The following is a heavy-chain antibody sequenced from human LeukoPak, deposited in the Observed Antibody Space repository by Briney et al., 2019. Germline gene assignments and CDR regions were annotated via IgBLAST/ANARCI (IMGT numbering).Heavy chain of an antibody. CDR3: ARSRYDFWSGYTNDAFDI. Sequence: PSQTLSLTCTVSGGSISSYYWSWIRQPPGKGLEWIGYIYYSGSTNYNPSLKSRVTISVDTSKNQFSLKLSSVTAADTAVYYCARSRYDFWSGYTNDAFDIWGQGTMVTVSS. CDR2: IYYSGST. D-gene: IGHD3-3*01. V-gene: IGHV4-59*01. CDR1: GGSISSYY. J-gene: IGHJ3*02.